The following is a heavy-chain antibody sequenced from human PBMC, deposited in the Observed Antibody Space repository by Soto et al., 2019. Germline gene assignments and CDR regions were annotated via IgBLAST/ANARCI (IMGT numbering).Heavy chain of an antibody. J-gene: IGHJ6*02. CDR1: GFTFSSYG. D-gene: IGHD6-6*01. Sequence: SLRLSCAASGFTFSSYGMHWVRQAPGKGLEWVAVIWYDGSNKYYADSVKGRFTNSRDNSKNTLYLQMNSLRAEDTAVYYCAREYSSSSVIYYYYGMDVWGQGTTVTVSS. CDR3: AREYSSSSVIYYYYGMDV. CDR2: IWYDGSNK. V-gene: IGHV3-33*01.